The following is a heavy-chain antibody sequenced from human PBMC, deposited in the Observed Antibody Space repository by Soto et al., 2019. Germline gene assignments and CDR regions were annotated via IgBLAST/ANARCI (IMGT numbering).Heavy chain of an antibody. CDR3: AADYLRHDALNGYYFSYGMDV. CDR2: IGSNGADK. V-gene: IGHV3-23*01. CDR1: GITFSTYA. D-gene: IGHD4-17*01. J-gene: IGHJ6*04. Sequence: GGSLRLSCAASGITFSTYAMSWVRRAPGKGLEWVSTIGSNGADKQYADFVKGRFTVSRDSSKSTLSLQMNSLRAEDTAVYYCAADYLRHDALNGYYFSYGMDVWGWGTTVTVSS.